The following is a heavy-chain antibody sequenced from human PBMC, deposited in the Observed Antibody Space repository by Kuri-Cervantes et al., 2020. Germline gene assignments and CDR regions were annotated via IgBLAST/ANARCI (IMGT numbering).Heavy chain of an antibody. CDR2: IKQDGSEK. D-gene: IGHD6-25*01. J-gene: IGHJ4*02. CDR3: ARGRQRLLYY. Sequence: GESLKISCTASGFTFSSHWMSWVRQAPGKGLEWVANIKQDGSEKYYADSVKGRFTIFRDNAKNSLYLRMNSLRAEDTAVYYCARGRQRLLYYWGQGTLVTVSS. V-gene: IGHV3-7*01. CDR1: GFTFSSHW.